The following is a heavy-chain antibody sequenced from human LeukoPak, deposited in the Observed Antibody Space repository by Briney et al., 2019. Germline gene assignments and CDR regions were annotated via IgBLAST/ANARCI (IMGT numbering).Heavy chain of an antibody. CDR2: FDPEDGET. J-gene: IGHJ6*03. CDR3: ATASGWSQRNYYYYMDV. V-gene: IGHV1-24*01. D-gene: IGHD2-15*01. CDR1: GYTLTELS. Sequence: ASVKVSFKVSGYTLTELSMHWVRQAPGKGLEWMGGFDPEDGETIYAQKFQGRVTMTEDTSTDTAYMELSSLRSEDTAVYYCATASGWSQRNYYYYMDVWGKGTTVTVSS.